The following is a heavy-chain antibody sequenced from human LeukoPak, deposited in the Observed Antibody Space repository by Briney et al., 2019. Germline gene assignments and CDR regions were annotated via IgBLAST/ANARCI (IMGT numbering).Heavy chain of an antibody. Sequence: SENLSLTCTVSGGSISGYYWSWIRQPPGKGLEWIGYLYYSGSTNYNPSLKSRVTISVDTSKNQFSLKLSSVTAADTAVYYCARHEYSGSYYGLSWFDPWGQGTLVTVSS. D-gene: IGHD1-26*01. V-gene: IGHV4-59*01. CDR3: ARHEYSGSYYGLSWFDP. J-gene: IGHJ5*02. CDR2: LYYSGST. CDR1: GGSISGYY.